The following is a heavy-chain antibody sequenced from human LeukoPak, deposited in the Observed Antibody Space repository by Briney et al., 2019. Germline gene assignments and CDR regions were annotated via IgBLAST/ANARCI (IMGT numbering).Heavy chain of an antibody. CDR1: GFTFRSYS. J-gene: IGHJ4*02. V-gene: IGHV3-21*04. D-gene: IGHD3-10*01. CDR2: ISTSRSYI. Sequence: GGSLRLSCAASGFTFRSYSMNWVRQAPGKGLEWVSSISTSRSYIYYADSVKGRFTISRDNAKNSLYLQMNSLRAEDTALYYCAKERYDGSGAAYDNWGQGTLVTVSS. CDR3: AKERYDGSGAAYDN.